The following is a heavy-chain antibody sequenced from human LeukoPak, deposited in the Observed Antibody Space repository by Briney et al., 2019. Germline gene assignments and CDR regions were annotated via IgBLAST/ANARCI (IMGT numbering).Heavy chain of an antibody. V-gene: IGHV1-2*02. D-gene: IGHD3-9*01. CDR2: INPNSGGT. CDR3: ARDNLILTGYFTRGMDV. J-gene: IGHJ6*02. Sequence: GASVKVSCKASGYTFTGYYMHWVRQAPGQGLEWVGWINPNSGGTNYAQKFQGRVTMTRDTSISTAYMELSRLRSDDTAVYYCARDNLILTGYFTRGMDVWGQGTTVTVSS. CDR1: GYTFTGYY.